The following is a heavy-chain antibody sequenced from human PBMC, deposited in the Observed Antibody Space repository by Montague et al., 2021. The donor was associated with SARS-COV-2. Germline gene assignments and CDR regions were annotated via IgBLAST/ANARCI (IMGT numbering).Heavy chain of an antibody. V-gene: IGHV6-1*01. J-gene: IGHJ4*02. D-gene: IGHD6-13*01. CDR2: TYYRSKWYI. CDR3: ARGGSWLYYFDY. Sequence: YAISGDSASSNSAAWNWIRQSPSRGLEWLGRTYYRSKWYIDYAVSVKSRITINPDTSKNQFSLQLNSVTPEDTAVYYCARGGSWLYYFDYWGQGTLVTVSS. CDR1: GDSASSNSAA.